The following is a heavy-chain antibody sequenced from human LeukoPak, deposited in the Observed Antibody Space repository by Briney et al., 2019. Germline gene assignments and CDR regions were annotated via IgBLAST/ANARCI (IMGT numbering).Heavy chain of an antibody. D-gene: IGHD6-6*01. V-gene: IGHV4-34*01. J-gene: IGHJ4*02. CDR2: INHSGST. CDR3: ARGSILRREYKYYFDY. Sequence: SEPRSLTCAVYGGSFRGYYGSWIRQPPGKGLEGMGEINHSGSTNYNPSPKSRVTISVDTSKNQFSLKLRSGTAADTAVYYCARGSILRREYKYYFDYWGQGTLVTVSS. CDR1: GGSFRGYY.